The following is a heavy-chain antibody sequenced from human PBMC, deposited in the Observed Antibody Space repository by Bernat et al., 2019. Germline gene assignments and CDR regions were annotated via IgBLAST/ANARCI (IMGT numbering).Heavy chain of an antibody. CDR2: IIPILGIA. V-gene: IGHV1-69*02. Sequence: QVQLVQSGAEVKKPGSSVKVSCKASGGTFSSYTISWVRQAPGQGLEWMGRIIPILGIANYAQKFQGRVTITADKSTSTAYMELSSLRSEDTAVYYCARGNIGYCSGGSCYGIDYYGMDVWGQGTTVTVSS. CDR1: GGTFSSYT. CDR3: ARGNIGYCSGGSCYGIDYYGMDV. D-gene: IGHD2-15*01. J-gene: IGHJ6*02.